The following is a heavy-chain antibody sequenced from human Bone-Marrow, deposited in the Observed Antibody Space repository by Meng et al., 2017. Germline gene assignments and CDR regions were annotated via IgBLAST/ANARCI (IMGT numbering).Heavy chain of an antibody. J-gene: IGHJ4*02. D-gene: IGHD3-10*01. CDR2: INPSGGST. Sequence: SVKVSCKASGYTFTSYYMHWVRQAPGQGLEWMGIINPSGGSTSYAQKFQGRVTMTRDTSTSTVYMELSSLRSEDTAVYYCARDGKKLWFGELSPYFDYWGQGTLVTVSS. CDR1: GYTFTSYY. CDR3: ARDGKKLWFGELSPYFDY. V-gene: IGHV1-46*01.